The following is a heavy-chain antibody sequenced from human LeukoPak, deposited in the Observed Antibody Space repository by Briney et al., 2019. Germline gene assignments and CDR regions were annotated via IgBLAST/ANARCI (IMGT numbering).Heavy chain of an antibody. J-gene: IGHJ4*02. CDR2: ISHSGST. CDR3: ARESDYYDSSGYFDY. Sequence: PSETLSLTCTVSGGSISTYYWSWIRQPPGKGLEWLAYISHSGSTNFNPSLKSRVTISVDTSMNQFSLKLSSVTAADTAVYYCARESDYYDSSGYFDYWGRGTLVTVSS. D-gene: IGHD3-22*01. V-gene: IGHV4-59*01. CDR1: GGSISTYY.